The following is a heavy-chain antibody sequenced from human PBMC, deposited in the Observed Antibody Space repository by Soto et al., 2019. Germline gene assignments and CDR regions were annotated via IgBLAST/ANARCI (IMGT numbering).Heavy chain of an antibody. CDR3: ARALSFGDFPPGY. D-gene: IGHD3-10*01. CDR2: IHYGGGT. V-gene: IGHV4-59*01. CDR1: GGAISSYY. Sequence: SETLSLTCTVSGGAISSYYWHWIRQPPVKGLEWIGYIHYGGGTNYNPSLNSRVTISVDTSNKQFSLKLSSVTAADTAVYYCARALSFGDFPPGYWGQGTLVTVSS. J-gene: IGHJ4*02.